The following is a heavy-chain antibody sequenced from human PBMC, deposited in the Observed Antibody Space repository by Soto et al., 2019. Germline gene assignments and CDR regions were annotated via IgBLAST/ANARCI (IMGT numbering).Heavy chain of an antibody. D-gene: IGHD1-1*01. V-gene: IGHV4-30-4*08. CDR2: IYYSGST. Sequence: TLSLTCAAYGGSFNGYYRSSIRQPPGPGTEWIGYIYYSGSTYYNPSLKSRVTISVDTSKNQFSLKLSSVTAADTAVYYRAINWNDRSLVPYYYYGMDVWGQGVTVTVSS. CDR1: GGSFNGYY. J-gene: IGHJ6*02. CDR3: AINWNDRSLVPYYYYGMDV.